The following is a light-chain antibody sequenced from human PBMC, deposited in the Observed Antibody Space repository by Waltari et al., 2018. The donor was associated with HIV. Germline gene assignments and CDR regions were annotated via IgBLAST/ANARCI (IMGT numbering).Light chain of an antibody. CDR2: EVS. V-gene: IGLV2-23*02. CDR1: SSNVGSYNL. CDR3: CSYAGSSTLYV. J-gene: IGLJ1*01. Sequence: QSALPQPASVSGSPGHSITISSTEPSSNVGSYNLLSWYQQHPGKAPKLMIYEVSKRPSGVSNRFSGSKSGNTASLTISGLQAEDEADYYCCSYAGSSTLYVFGTGTKVTVL.